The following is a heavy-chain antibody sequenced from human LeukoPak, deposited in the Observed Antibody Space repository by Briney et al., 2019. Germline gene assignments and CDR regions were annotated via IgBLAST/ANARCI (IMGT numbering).Heavy chain of an antibody. V-gene: IGHV3-30*03. CDR3: ATLRGDFDY. Sequence: RXLEWVALISYDGSNKYYADSVKGRFTISRDNSKNTLYLQVNGLRPEDTAVYYCATLRGDFDYWGQGTLVTVSS. D-gene: IGHD5-24*01. J-gene: IGHJ4*02. CDR2: ISYDGSNK.